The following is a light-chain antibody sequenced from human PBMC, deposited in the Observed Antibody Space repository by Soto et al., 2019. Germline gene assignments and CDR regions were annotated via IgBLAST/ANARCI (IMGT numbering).Light chain of an antibody. Sequence: EIVLTQSPGTLSLSPGERATLSCRASQSVSSSDLAWYQQKPSQAPRLLIYGASSRATDIPDRFSGSGSGTDFTLTISRLEPEDFAVYYCQQYGSSPSMYTFGQGTKLEIK. CDR1: QSVSSSD. CDR2: GAS. V-gene: IGKV3-20*01. J-gene: IGKJ2*01. CDR3: QQYGSSPSMYT.